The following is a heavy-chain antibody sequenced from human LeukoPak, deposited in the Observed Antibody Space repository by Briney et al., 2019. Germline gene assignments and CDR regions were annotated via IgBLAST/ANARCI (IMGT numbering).Heavy chain of an antibody. CDR3: AKLASYYYGPGNLNWFDP. Sequence: YPGRSLRLSCAASGFSFSNYAMSWVRQAPGEGLEWVSSISGSGGSTYYADSVKGRFTISRDNSKNTLYLQMNSLRAEDTALYYCAKLASYYYGPGNLNWFDPWGQGTLVTVSS. J-gene: IGHJ5*02. D-gene: IGHD3-10*01. V-gene: IGHV3-23*01. CDR2: ISGSGGST. CDR1: GFSFSNYA.